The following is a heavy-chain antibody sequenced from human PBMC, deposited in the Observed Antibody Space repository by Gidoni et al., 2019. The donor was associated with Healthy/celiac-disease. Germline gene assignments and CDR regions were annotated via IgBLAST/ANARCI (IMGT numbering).Heavy chain of an antibody. CDR2: INPNSGGT. D-gene: IGHD4-17*01. CDR1: GYTFTGYY. V-gene: IGHV1-2*02. J-gene: IGHJ2*01. Sequence: QVQLVQSGAEVKKPGASVKVSCKASGYTFTGYYMHWVRQAPGQGLEWMGWINPNSGGTNYAQKFQGRVTMTRDTSISTAYMELSRLRSDDTAVYYCARDSSPRFGDYNAFDLWGRGTLVTVSS. CDR3: ARDSSPRFGDYNAFDL.